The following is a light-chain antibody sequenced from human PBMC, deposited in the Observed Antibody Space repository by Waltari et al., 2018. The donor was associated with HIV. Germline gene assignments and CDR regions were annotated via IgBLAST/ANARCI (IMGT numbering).Light chain of an antibody. Sequence: QSALTQPASVSGSPGQSITISCTGTSSDVGGYNYVSWYQQHPGKAPKLMIYEVSNVPSGVSNRFSGSKSGNTAALTISGLQAEDEADYYCSSYTSSSSWVFGGGTKLTVL. V-gene: IGLV2-14*01. CDR1: SSDVGGYNY. CDR2: EVS. CDR3: SSYTSSSSWV. J-gene: IGLJ3*02.